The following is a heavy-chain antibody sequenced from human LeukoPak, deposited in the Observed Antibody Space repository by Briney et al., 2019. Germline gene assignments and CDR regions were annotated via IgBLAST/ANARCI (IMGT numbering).Heavy chain of an antibody. D-gene: IGHD6-13*01. V-gene: IGHV3-23*01. Sequence: GSLRLSCAASGFTFSSYAMSWVRQAPGKGLEWVSAISGSGGSTYYADSVKGRFTISRDNSKNTLYLQMNSLRAEDTAVYYCAKIPPPPRRQGIAAAGVYFDYWGQGTLVTVSS. J-gene: IGHJ4*02. CDR1: GFTFSSYA. CDR2: ISGSGGST. CDR3: AKIPPPPRRQGIAAAGVYFDY.